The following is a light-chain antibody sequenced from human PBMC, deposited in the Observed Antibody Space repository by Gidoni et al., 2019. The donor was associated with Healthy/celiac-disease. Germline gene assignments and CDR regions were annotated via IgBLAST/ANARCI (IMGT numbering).Light chain of an antibody. J-gene: IGKJ4*01. CDR2: DAS. V-gene: IGKV3-11*01. Sequence: ETVLTQSPDTLSLSPGERATLSCRASQSVSSYLAWYQQKPGQAPRLLIYDASNRATGIPARFSVRGSGTDFALTISSLEPEAFAVYFCQQRSHWPSFGGGTKLEIQ. CDR3: QQRSHWPS. CDR1: QSVSSY.